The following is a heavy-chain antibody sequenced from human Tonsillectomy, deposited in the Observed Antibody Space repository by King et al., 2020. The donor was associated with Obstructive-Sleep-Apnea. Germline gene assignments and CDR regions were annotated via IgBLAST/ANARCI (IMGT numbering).Heavy chain of an antibody. J-gene: IGHJ1*01. V-gene: IGHV3-9*01. Sequence: VQLVESGGGLVQPGRSLRLSCAASGFTFDDYAMHWVRHSPGKGLEWVSGISWNSNSIGYADSVKGRFTISRDNAKNSLYLQMNSLRAEDTALYYCAKEEVSGSYYSAQYFQHWGQGTLVTVSS. CDR1: GFTFDDYA. CDR2: ISWNSNSI. CDR3: AKEEVSGSYYSAQYFQH. D-gene: IGHD3-10*01.